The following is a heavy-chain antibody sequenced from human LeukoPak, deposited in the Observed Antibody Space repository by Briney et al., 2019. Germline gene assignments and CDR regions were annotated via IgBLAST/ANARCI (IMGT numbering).Heavy chain of an antibody. CDR1: GYSISSGYY. CDR3: ARGRGLRYFDWSSNFDY. J-gene: IGHJ4*02. V-gene: IGHV4-38-2*02. CDR2: IYHSGST. D-gene: IGHD3-9*01. Sequence: SETLSLTCTVSGYSISSGYYWGWIRQPPGKGLEWIGSIYHSGSTNYNPSLKSRVTISVDTSKSQFSLKLSSVTAADTAVYYCARGRGLRYFDWSSNFDYWGQGTLVTVSS.